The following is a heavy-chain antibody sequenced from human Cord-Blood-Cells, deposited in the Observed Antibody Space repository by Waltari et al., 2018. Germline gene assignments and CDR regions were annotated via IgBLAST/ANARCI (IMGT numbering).Heavy chain of an antibody. CDR1: GGSISSSSYY. Sequence: QLQLQESGPGLVKPSETLSLTCTVSGGSISSSSYYWGWIRQPPGKGLEWIGSIYYSGSTYYNPSLKSRVTISVDTSKNQFSLKLSSVTAADMAVYYCAKYSSGWYWYFDLWGRGTLVTVSS. V-gene: IGHV4-39*01. J-gene: IGHJ2*01. CDR3: AKYSSGWYWYFDL. CDR2: IYYSGST. D-gene: IGHD6-19*01.